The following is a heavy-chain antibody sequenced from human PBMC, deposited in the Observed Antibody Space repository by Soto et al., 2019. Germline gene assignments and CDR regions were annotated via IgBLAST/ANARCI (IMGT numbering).Heavy chain of an antibody. Sequence: EVQLVESGGGLIQPGGSLRLSCVASGFTVSSNYMSWVRQAPGKGLEWVSVIYSGGSTYYADSVKGRFTISRDNSKNTLYLQMNSLRAEDTAVYYCARARSGAGWGERWLQPKPSYYFDYWGQGTLVTVSS. CDR1: GFTVSSNY. J-gene: IGHJ4*02. D-gene: IGHD5-12*01. V-gene: IGHV3-53*01. CDR2: IYSGGST. CDR3: ARARSGAGWGERWLQPKPSYYFDY.